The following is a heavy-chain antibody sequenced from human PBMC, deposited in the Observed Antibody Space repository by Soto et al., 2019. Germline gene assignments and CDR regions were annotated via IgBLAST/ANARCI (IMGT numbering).Heavy chain of an antibody. V-gene: IGHV3-21*01. Sequence: GGSLRLSCAASGFTFSSYSMNWVRQAPGKGLEWVSSISSSSSYIYYADSVKGRFTISRDNAKNSLYLQMNSLRAEDTAVYYCARGGVRGVIKYYYYYYMDVWGKGTTVTVSS. J-gene: IGHJ6*03. CDR2: ISSSSSYI. D-gene: IGHD3-10*01. CDR1: GFTFSSYS. CDR3: ARGGVRGVIKYYYYYYMDV.